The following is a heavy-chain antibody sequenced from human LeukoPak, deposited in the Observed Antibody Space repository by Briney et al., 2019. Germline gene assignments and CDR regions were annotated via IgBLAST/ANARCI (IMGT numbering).Heavy chain of an antibody. D-gene: IGHD1-26*01. CDR3: ARSVGAWLDY. J-gene: IGHJ4*02. CDR1: VFTFSDYY. Sequence: GGSLSLSCAVSVFTFSDYYMRWLRQAPGQGLEWISYISSSGSTLYYADSVKSRFTISRDNARNSLYLQMNSLRAEDTAVYYCARSVGAWLDYWGQGTLVTVSS. V-gene: IGHV3-11*01. CDR2: ISSSGSTL.